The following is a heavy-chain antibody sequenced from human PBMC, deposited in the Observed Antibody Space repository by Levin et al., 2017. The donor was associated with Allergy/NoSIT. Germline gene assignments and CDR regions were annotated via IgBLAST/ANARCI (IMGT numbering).Heavy chain of an antibody. J-gene: IGHJ6*02. V-gene: IGHV1-69*01. CDR2: IMPILGTA. Sequence: HGESLKISCKASGGTFSRSALSWVRQAPGQGLEWVGGIMPILGTANYAQSFQGRVTISADESSFTMFLDLTSLRPEDTAIYYCARGVVGGNFGLDVWGQGTTVIVSS. D-gene: IGHD2-15*01. CDR3: ARGVVGGNFGLDV. CDR1: GGTFSRSA.